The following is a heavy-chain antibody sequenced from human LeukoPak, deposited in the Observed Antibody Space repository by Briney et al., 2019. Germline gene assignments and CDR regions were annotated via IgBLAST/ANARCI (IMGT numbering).Heavy chain of an antibody. V-gene: IGHV1-18*01. CDR3: ARDPLSSAYSSSRYGEFDY. Sequence: ASVKVSCKASGYTFTSYGISWVRQAPGQGLEWMGWISAYNGNTNYAQKLQGRVAMTTDTSTSTAYTELRSLRSDDTAVYYCARDPLSSAYSSSRYGEFDYWGQGTLVTVSS. CDR1: GYTFTSYG. D-gene: IGHD6-13*01. J-gene: IGHJ4*02. CDR2: ISAYNGNT.